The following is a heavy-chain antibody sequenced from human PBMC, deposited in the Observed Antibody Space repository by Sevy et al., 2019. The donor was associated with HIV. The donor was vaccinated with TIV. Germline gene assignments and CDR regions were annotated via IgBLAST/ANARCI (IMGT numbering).Heavy chain of an antibody. J-gene: IGHJ6*02. CDR1: GCTFSSYA. CDR3: ARERDTAMVRSSYYYGMDV. CDR2: IIPIFGTA. V-gene: IGHV1-69*13. D-gene: IGHD5-18*01. Sequence: ASVKVSCKASGCTFSSYAISWVRQAPGQGLEWMGGIIPIFGTANYAQKFQGRVTITADESTSTAYMELNSLRSEDTAMYYCARERDTAMVRSSYYYGMDVWGQGTTVTVSS.